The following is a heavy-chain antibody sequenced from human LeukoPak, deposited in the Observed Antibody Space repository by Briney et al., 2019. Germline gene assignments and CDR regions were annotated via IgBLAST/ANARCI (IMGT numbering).Heavy chain of an antibody. D-gene: IGHD3-22*01. CDR1: GFTFSDYT. J-gene: IGHJ4*02. CDR3: ARSLRQNYYDSSGYYFDY. Sequence: PGGSLRLSCAASGFTFSDYTMNWVRQAPGKGLEWVSVIYSGGRTDYADSVKGRFTLSRDNSKNTLYLLMNSLRAEDTAVYYCARSLRQNYYDSSGYYFDYWGQGTLVTVSS. V-gene: IGHV3-66*01. CDR2: IYSGGRT.